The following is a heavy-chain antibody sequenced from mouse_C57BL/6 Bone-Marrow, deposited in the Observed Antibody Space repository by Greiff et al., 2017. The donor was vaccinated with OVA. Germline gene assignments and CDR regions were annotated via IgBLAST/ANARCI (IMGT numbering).Heavy chain of an antibody. V-gene: IGHV14-4*01. D-gene: IGHD2-2*01. CDR2: IDPENGDT. Sequence: VQLQQSGAELVRPGASVKLSCTASGFNIKDDYMHWVKQRPEQGLEWIGWIDPENGDTEYASQFQGKATITADTSSNPDYLQLSSLTSEDTAVYCCTVSTMVTTGFAYWGQGTLVTVSA. CDR1: GFNIKDDY. J-gene: IGHJ3*01. CDR3: TVSTMVTTGFAY.